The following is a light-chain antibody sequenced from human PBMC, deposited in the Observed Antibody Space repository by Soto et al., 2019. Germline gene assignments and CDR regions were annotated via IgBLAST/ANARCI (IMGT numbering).Light chain of an antibody. CDR3: QQYGDSPPNT. J-gene: IGKJ2*01. CDR2: AAS. V-gene: IGKV3-20*01. Sequence: EIVLTQSPGTLSFSPGERATLTCRASQSVSSSYLAWFQQKPGQAPRLLIYAASTRATGIPDRFSGSASGTDFTLTISRLEPEDFAVYYCQQYGDSPPNTFGQGTKLEIK. CDR1: QSVSSSY.